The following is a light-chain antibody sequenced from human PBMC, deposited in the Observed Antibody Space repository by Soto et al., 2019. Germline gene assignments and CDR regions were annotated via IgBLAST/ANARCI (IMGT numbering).Light chain of an antibody. V-gene: IGLV2-11*01. CDR3: CSYGGSYTLVV. Sequence: QSALTQPRSVSGSPGQSVTISCTGTSSDVGGYNYVSWYQQHPGKAPKLMIYDVSKRPSGVPDRFSGSKSGNTASLTISGLQAEEEADYYCCSYGGSYTLVVFGGGTKLTVL. CDR1: SSDVGGYNY. J-gene: IGLJ2*01. CDR2: DVS.